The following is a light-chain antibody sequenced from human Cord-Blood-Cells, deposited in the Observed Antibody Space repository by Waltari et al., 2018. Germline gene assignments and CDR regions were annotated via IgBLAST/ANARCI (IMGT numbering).Light chain of an antibody. J-gene: IGLJ2*01. CDR1: KLGDRY. CDR3: QAWDSSNVV. CDR2: QDS. V-gene: IGLV3-1*01. Sequence: SYELTQPPSVSVSPGQTASITCSGDKLGDRYACWYQQKPAQSPVLVIYQDSKRPSGIPERVSGSNSGNTATLTISGTQAMDEADYYCQAWDSSNVVVGGGTKLTVL.